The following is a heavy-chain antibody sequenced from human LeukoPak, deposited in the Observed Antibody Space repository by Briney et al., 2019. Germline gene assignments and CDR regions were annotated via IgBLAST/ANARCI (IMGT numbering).Heavy chain of an antibody. V-gene: IGHV3-23*01. D-gene: IGHD3-22*01. J-gene: IGHJ6*02. CDR3: ASNSYYYDSSGYYPGYYYGMDV. Sequence: GGSLRLSCAASGFTFSSYAMSWVRQAPGKGLEWVSAISGSGVNTYYADSVRGRFAISRDNAKNSLYLQMDSLRAEDTAVYYCASNSYYYDSSGYYPGYYYGMDVWGQGTTVTVSS. CDR1: GFTFSSYA. CDR2: ISGSGVNT.